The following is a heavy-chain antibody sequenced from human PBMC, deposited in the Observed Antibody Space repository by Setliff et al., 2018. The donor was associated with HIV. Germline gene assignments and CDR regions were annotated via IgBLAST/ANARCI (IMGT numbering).Heavy chain of an antibody. CDR2: IYTSGSV. CDR1: GGSISSYY. D-gene: IGHD6-19*01. V-gene: IGHV4-4*09. CDR3: ARSPRIGVAGEFEY. J-gene: IGHJ4*02. Sequence: PSETLSLTCTVSGGSISSYYWGWIRQPPGKGLEWIGYIYTSGSVNYNPSLNSRVTISVDTSKNQFSLKVNSVTAADTAVYYCARSPRIGVAGEFEYWGQGTLVTVSS.